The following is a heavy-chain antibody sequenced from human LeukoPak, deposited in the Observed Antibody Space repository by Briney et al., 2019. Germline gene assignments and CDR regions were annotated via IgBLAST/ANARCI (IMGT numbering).Heavy chain of an antibody. CDR1: GGSISSYY. D-gene: IGHD3-10*01. J-gene: IGHJ4*02. V-gene: IGHV4-59*01. CDR2: ISYSGST. CDR3: ARGHYGSGTGTYSH. Sequence: SETLSLTCTVSGGSISSYYWSWIRQPPGKGLEWIGYISYSGSTNFNPSLKSRVTISVDTSKNQFSLTLNSLTAADTAVYYCARGHYGSGTGTYSHWGQGTLVTVSS.